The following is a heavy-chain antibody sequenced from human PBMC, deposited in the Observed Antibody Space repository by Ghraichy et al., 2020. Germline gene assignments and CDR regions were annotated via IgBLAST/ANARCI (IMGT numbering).Heavy chain of an antibody. CDR1: GFTFSSYA. D-gene: IGHD6-19*01. CDR2: ISGSGGST. CDR3: AKDDSSGFHWWSYFDY. V-gene: IGHV3-23*01. Sequence: GGSLRLSCAASGFTFSSYAMSWVRQAPGKGLEWVSAISGSGGSTYYADSVKGRFTISRDNSKNTLYLQMNSLRAEDTAVYYCAKDDSSGFHWWSYFDYWGQGTLVTVSS. J-gene: IGHJ4*02.